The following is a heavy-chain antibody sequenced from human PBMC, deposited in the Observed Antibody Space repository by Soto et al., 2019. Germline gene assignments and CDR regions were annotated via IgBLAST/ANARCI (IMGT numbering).Heavy chain of an antibody. D-gene: IGHD6-13*01. CDR1: RFTFSSFW. V-gene: IGHV3-74*01. J-gene: IGHJ5*02. CDR2: ITSDGSST. Sequence: EVQLVESGGGLVQPGGSLRLSCAASRFTFSSFWFHWVRQAPGKGLVWVSHITSDGSSTSYADSVKGRFTISRDNAKNTLYLQMNSLRAEDTAVYYCARAADSISQTFLFDPWGQGTLVTVSS. CDR3: ARAADSISQTFLFDP.